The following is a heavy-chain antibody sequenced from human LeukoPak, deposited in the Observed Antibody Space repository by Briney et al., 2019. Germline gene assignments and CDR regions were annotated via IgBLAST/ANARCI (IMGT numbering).Heavy chain of an antibody. J-gene: IGHJ4*02. CDR2: ISGGGGGT. CDR1: GFIFSTYT. CDR3: AKGTERYREVNSFDY. Sequence: GGSLRLSCAASGFIFSTYTMNWVRQAPGKGLEWVSAISGGGGGTYYADFVKGRFTISRDNSKNTLYLQMNSLRAEDTAAYYCAKGTERYREVNSFDYWGQGTLVAVSS. V-gene: IGHV3-23*01. D-gene: IGHD3-10*01.